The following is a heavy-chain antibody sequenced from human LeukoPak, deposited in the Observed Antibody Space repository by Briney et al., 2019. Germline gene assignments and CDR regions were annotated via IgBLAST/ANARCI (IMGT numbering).Heavy chain of an antibody. CDR2: IYYSGST. V-gene: IGHV4-30-4*01. CDR3: ARDRLGYCSGGSCQMA. Sequence: SQTLSLTCTVSGGSISSGDYYWSWIRQPPGKGLEWIGYIYYSGSTYYNPSLKSRVTISVDTSKNQFSLKLSSVTAADTAVYYCARDRLGYCSGGSCQMAWGQETLVTVSS. D-gene: IGHD2-15*01. J-gene: IGHJ5*02. CDR1: GGSISSGDYY.